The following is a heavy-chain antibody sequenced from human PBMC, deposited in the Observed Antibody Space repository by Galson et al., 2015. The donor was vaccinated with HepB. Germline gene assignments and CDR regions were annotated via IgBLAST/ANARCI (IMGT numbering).Heavy chain of an antibody. V-gene: IGHV1-69*13. CDR1: GGTFSSYA. CDR3: ARDPIRPPNWISSWHENYYYGMDV. D-gene: IGHD6-13*01. J-gene: IGHJ6*04. CDR2: IIPIFGTA. Sequence: SVKVSCKASGGTFSSYAISWVRQAPGQGLEWMGGIIPIFGTANYAQKFQGRVTITADESTSTAYMELSSLRSEDTAVYYCARDPIRPPNWISSWHENYYYGMDVWGKGTTVTVSS.